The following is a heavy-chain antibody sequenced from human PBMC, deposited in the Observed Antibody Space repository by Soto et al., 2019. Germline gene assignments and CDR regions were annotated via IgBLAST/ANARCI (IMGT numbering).Heavy chain of an antibody. CDR2: IYYTGST. CDR3: ARQEYGDYVFLDY. V-gene: IGHV4-31*03. D-gene: IGHD4-17*01. CDR1: GVSISNDVYY. Sequence: SETLSLTCTVSGVSISNDVYYWTWIRQYPGKGLEWVGYIYYTGSTYYNPSLTSRVMMSVDTSKNQFSLKLSSVTAADTAVYYCARQEYGDYVFLDYWGQGTLVTVSS. J-gene: IGHJ4*02.